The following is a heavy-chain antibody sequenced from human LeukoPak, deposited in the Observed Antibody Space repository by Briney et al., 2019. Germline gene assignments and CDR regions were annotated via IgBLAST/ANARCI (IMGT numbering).Heavy chain of an antibody. D-gene: IGHD5-18*01. CDR2: IRYDGSNK. Sequence: GGSLRLSCAASGFTFSSYGMHWVRQAPGKGLEWVAFIRYDGSNKYYADSVKGRFTISRDNSKNTLYLQMNSLRAEGTAVYYCAKDLRGYSYGSDAFDIWGQGTMVTVSS. CDR3: AKDLRGYSYGSDAFDI. J-gene: IGHJ3*02. V-gene: IGHV3-30*02. CDR1: GFTFSSYG.